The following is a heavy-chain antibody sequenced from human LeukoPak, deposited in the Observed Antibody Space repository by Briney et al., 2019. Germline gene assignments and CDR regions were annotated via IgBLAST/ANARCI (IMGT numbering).Heavy chain of an antibody. CDR3: ARGPTRSRHDCSGGSCYSGPGY. CDR1: GGSVSSGSYY. CDR2: IYYSGST. V-gene: IGHV4-61*01. Sequence: PSETLSLTCTVSGGSVSSGSYYWSWIRQPPGKGLEWIGYIYYSGSTNYNPSLKSRVTISVDTSKNQFSLKLSSVTAADTAVYYCARGPTRSRHDCSGGSCYSGPGYWGQGTLVTVSS. D-gene: IGHD2-15*01. J-gene: IGHJ4*02.